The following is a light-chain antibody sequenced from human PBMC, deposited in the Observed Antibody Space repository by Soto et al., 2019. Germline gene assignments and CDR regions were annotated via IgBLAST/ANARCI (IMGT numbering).Light chain of an antibody. CDR3: QQYYSFPWT. CDR2: AAS. CDR1: QTISIW. V-gene: IGKV1-5*01. J-gene: IGKJ1*01. Sequence: DIQMTQSPSTLSGSVGDRVTITCRASQTISIWLAWYQQKPGKAPKLLIYAASTLQSGVPSRFSGSGSGTDFTLTISCLQSEDFATYYCQQYYSFPWTFGQGTKV.